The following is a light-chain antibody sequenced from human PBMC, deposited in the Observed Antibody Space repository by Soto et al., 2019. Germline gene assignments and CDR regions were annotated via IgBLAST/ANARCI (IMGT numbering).Light chain of an antibody. CDR1: QSVSSSY. J-gene: IGKJ2*01. CDR3: QQYGSSPTYT. CDR2: GAS. V-gene: IGKV3-20*01. Sequence: EIVLTQSPGTLSLSPGERATLSCRASQSVSSSYLAWYQQKPGQAHRLLIYGASSRATGIPDRFSGSGSGTDFTLTISRLEPEDFAVYYCQQYGSSPTYTFGQGPKLEI.